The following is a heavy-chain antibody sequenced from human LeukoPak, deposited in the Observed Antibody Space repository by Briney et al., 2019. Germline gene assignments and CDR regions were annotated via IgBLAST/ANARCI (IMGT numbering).Heavy chain of an antibody. CDR1: GFTFSSYG. Sequence: GRSLRLSCAASGFTFSSYGMHWVRQAPGKGLEWVAVTWYDGSNKYYADSVKGRFTISRDNSKNTLYLQMNSLRAEDTAVYYCEKDGGYSYGYLWYFDLWGRGTLVTVSS. CDR2: TWYDGSNK. D-gene: IGHD5-18*01. CDR3: EKDGGYSYGYLWYFDL. J-gene: IGHJ2*01. V-gene: IGHV3-33*06.